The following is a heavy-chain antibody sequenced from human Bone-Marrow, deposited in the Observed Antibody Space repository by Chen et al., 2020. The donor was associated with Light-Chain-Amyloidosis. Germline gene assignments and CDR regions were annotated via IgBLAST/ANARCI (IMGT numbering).Heavy chain of an antibody. D-gene: IGHD3-22*01. J-gene: IGHJ6*02. CDR1: GFTFSSHE. Sequence: EEQLVESGGGLVQPGGSLRLSCAASGFTFSSHEMIWVRQAPGKGLEWISYMCYSGSVVFYADSVKCRFTISRDNARNVLSLQMNSLIAHDTAVYYCARDSYYDRSGPKDGYGMYVWGQGTTVTVSS. V-gene: IGHV3-48*03. CDR2: MCYSGSVV. CDR3: ARDSYYDRSGPKDGYGMYV.